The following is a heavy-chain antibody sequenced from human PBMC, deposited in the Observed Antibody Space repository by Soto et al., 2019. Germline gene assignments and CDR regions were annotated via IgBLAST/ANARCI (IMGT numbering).Heavy chain of an antibody. CDR3: ARVPSPFDFYYAMDV. CDR1: GGSISSYY. CDR2: IYYSGST. D-gene: IGHD3-16*01. V-gene: IGHV4-59*08. Sequence: PSETLSLTCTGSGGSISSYYWSWIRQPPGKGLEWIGYIYYSGSTNYNPSLKSRLTISVDTSQNQFSLKLNSVTAADTAVYFCARVPSPFDFYYAMDVWGQGTTVTVSS. J-gene: IGHJ6*02.